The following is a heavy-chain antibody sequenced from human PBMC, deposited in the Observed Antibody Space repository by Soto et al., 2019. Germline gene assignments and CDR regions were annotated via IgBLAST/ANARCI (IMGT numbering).Heavy chain of an antibody. J-gene: IGHJ4*02. CDR3: ANWDY. CDR1: GFTFSSYA. V-gene: IGHV3-30-3*01. CDR2: ISYDGSNK. Sequence: QVQLVESGGGVVQPGRSLRLSCAASGFTFSSYAMHWVRQAPGKGLEWVAVISYDGSNKYYADSVKGRFTISRDNSKNTLYLQMNSLRAEDTAVYYCANWDYWGQGTLVTVSS.